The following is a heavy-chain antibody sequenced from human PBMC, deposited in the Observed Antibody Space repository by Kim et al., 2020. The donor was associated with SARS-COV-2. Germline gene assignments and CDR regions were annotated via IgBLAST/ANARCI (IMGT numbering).Heavy chain of an antibody. V-gene: IGHV3-74*01. CDR3: VRDGTDPRDDLDY. J-gene: IGHJ4*02. CDR1: GFTFSSYW. D-gene: IGHD1-1*01. CDR2: IDNNGRST. Sequence: GGSLRLSCVASGFTFSSYWMHWVRQTPGKGLVWVSRIDNNGRSTTYADSVKGRFTISRDNAKNTLYLQMNSLRVEDTAVYYCVRDGTDPRDDLDYWGQGTLVTVSS.